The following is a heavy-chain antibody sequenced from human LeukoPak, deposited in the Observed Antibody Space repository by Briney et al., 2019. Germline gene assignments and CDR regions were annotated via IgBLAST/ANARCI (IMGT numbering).Heavy chain of an antibody. CDR1: GFTFSSYA. Sequence: GGSLRLSCAASGFTFSSYAMSWVRQAPGKGLEWVSDISCGGATTFYADSVKGRFTISRDNSKNTLYLQLGSLRAEDTAVYYCAKSTGYSTTGRDFDSWGRGTLVTVSS. V-gene: IGHV3-23*01. J-gene: IGHJ4*02. CDR2: ISCGGATT. CDR3: AKSTGYSTTGRDFDS. D-gene: IGHD6-13*01.